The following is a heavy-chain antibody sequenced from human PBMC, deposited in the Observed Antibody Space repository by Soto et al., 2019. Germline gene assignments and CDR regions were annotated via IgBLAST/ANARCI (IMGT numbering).Heavy chain of an antibody. CDR2: INQDLSVR. CDR3: ARNGYNDYDLDY. V-gene: IGHV3-7*04. J-gene: IGHJ4*02. Sequence: EVQLVESGGGLVQPGGSVRLSCAASGFTLSGYWMTWVRQAPGKGLEWVANINQDLSVRYYVDSVKGRFTISRDNAKNSLWLQMDSLTAEDTAVYYCARNGYNDYDLDYWGQGTLVTVSS. D-gene: IGHD5-12*01. CDR1: GFTLSGYW.